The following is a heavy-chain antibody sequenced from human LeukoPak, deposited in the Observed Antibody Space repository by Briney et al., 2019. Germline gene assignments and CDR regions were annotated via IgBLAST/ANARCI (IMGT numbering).Heavy chain of an antibody. CDR2: IYSGGST. J-gene: IGHJ3*02. Sequence: PGGSLKLSCAASGFTASSNYMSWVRQAPGKGLEWVSVIYSGGSTYYADSVKGRFTISRDNSKNTLYLQMNSLRAEDTAVYYCARCWLYCSGGSCYLDAFDIWGQGTMVTVSS. CDR1: GFTASSNY. D-gene: IGHD2-15*01. V-gene: IGHV3-53*01. CDR3: ARCWLYCSGGSCYLDAFDI.